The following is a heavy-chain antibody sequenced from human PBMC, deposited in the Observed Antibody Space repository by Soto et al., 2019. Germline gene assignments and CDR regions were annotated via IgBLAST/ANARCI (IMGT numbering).Heavy chain of an antibody. V-gene: IGHV4-59*08. CDR1: GGSISTYY. CDR2: IYYRGSS. CDR3: ARHVVQGGYANSFDP. D-gene: IGHD5-12*01. Sequence: QVQLQESGPGLVKPSETLSLTCTVSGGSISTYYWSWIRQPPGKGLEWFGYIYYRGSSNYSPSLKSRVTISVDTSKNQFSLRLSSVTAADTAVYYCARHVVQGGYANSFDPWGQGTLVTVSS. J-gene: IGHJ5*02.